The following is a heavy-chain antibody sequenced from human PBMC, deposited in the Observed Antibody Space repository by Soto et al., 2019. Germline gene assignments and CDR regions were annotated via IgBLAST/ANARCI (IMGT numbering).Heavy chain of an antibody. V-gene: IGHV5-51*01. CDR1: GYSFTSYW. Sequence: RGESLKISCKGSGYSFTSYWIGWVRQMPGKGLEWMGIMYPGDSDTRYSPSFQGQVTISADKSISTAYLQWSGLKASDTAMYYCARRVSIATRHAPFDYWGQGTLVTVSS. D-gene: IGHD6-6*01. CDR3: ARRVSIATRHAPFDY. J-gene: IGHJ4*02. CDR2: MYPGDSDT.